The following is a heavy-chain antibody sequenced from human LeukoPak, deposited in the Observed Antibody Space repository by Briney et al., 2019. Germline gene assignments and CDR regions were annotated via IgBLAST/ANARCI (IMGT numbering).Heavy chain of an antibody. CDR1: GGTFSTYYA. D-gene: IGHD4-11*01. CDR3: AKSVEHSNYRKFHD. CDR2: IIPIVGTA. V-gene: IGHV1-69*04. Sequence: SVKVSCKASGGTFSTYYAISWVRQAPGQGLEWMGRIIPIVGTANYAQKFQGRVTMTADKSTGTVYMELSSLRSGDTAVYYCAKSVEHSNYRKFHDWGQGTLVTVSS. J-gene: IGHJ4*02.